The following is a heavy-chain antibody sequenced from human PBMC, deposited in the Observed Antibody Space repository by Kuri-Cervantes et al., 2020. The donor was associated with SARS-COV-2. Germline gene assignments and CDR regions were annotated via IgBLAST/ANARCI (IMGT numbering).Heavy chain of an antibody. V-gene: IGHV3-23*01. CDR1: GFTFSSYA. J-gene: IGHJ4*02. CDR3: AGLSNWGFLLDY. Sequence: GESLKISCAASGFTFSSYAMSWVRQAPGKGLEWFSAISGSGGSTYYADSVKGRFTISRDNAKNTLYLQMNSLRAEGTAVYYCAGLSNWGFLLDYWGQGTLVTVSS. D-gene: IGHD7-27*01. CDR2: ISGSGGST.